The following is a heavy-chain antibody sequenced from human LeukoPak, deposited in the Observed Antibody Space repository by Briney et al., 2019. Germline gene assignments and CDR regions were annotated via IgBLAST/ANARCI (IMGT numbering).Heavy chain of an antibody. J-gene: IGHJ5*02. CDR2: ISAYNGNT. V-gene: IGHV1-18*01. D-gene: IGHD2-2*01. Sequence: ASVKVSCKASGYTFTSYGISWVRQAPGQGLEWMGWISAYNGNTNYAQKLQGRVTMTTDTSTSTAYMELRSLRSDDTSVYYCARGNRYCSTLSCSLKGDNWFDPWGQGTLVTVSS. CDR3: ARGNRYCSTLSCSLKGDNWFDP. CDR1: GYTFTSYG.